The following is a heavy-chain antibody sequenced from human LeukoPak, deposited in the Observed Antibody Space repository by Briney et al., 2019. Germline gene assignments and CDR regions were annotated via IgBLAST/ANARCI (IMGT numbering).Heavy chain of an antibody. CDR2: IRYDGSNK. V-gene: IGHV3-30*02. CDR1: GFTFSRYG. Sequence: GGSLSLSCAASGFTFSRYGMHWVRQAPGKGLEWVAFIRYDGSNKYYADSVKGRFTISRDNSKNTLYLQMNSLRAEDTAVYYCAKDSFTYYYDSSGWYYFDYWGQGTLVTVSS. J-gene: IGHJ4*02. CDR3: AKDSFTYYYDSSGWYYFDY. D-gene: IGHD3-22*01.